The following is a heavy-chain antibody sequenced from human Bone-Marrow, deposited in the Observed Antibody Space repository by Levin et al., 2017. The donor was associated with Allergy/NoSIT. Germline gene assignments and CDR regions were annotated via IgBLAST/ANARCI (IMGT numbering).Heavy chain of an antibody. CDR2: ISSNGGRT. Sequence: RASVKVSCAVSGISFNNYGMSWVRQAPGKGLEWVSSISSNGGRTNYADSVKGRFTISRDNSKETLYLQMSSLRGEDTAVYFCAKNEDLYCGGDCYPFYFDDWGQGTLATVSS. J-gene: IGHJ4*02. CDR3: AKNEDLYCGGDCYPFYFDD. CDR1: GISFNNYG. V-gene: IGHV3-23*01. D-gene: IGHD2-21*02.